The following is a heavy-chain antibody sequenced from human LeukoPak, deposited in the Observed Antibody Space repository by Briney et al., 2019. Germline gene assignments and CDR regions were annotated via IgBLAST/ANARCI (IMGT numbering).Heavy chain of an antibody. CDR1: GFTFSSYA. D-gene: IGHD3/OR15-3a*01. CDR3: AGDAALWTGGFDY. Sequence: GGSLRLSCAASGFTFSSYAMHWVRQAPGKGLEWVAVISYDGSNKYYADSVKGRFTISRDNSKNTLYLQMNSLRAEDTAVYYCAGDAALWTGGFDYWGQGTLVTVSS. V-gene: IGHV3-30-3*01. J-gene: IGHJ4*02. CDR2: ISYDGSNK.